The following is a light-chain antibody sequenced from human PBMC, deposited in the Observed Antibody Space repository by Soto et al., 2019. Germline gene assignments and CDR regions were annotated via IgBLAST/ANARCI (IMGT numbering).Light chain of an antibody. CDR2: GAS. CDR1: QSVSSSS. CDR3: QQYGSSST. V-gene: IGKV3-20*01. J-gene: IGKJ5*01. Sequence: DIVLTQSPGTLSLSPGERATLSCRASQSVSSSSLAWYQQKPGQAPRLLIFGASSRATGIPDRFSGSGSGTDFTLTISRLEPDDFAVYYCQQYGSSSTLGQGTRLEI.